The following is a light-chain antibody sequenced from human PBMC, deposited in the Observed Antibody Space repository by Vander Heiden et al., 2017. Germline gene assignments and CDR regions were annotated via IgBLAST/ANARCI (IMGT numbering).Light chain of an antibody. CDR1: SSNIGAGYD. J-gene: IGLJ2*01. Sequence: QSVLTQPPPVSGAPGQRVTISCTGSSSNIGAGYDVHWYQQLPGTAPNLLIYGNSNRPSGVPDRFSGSKSGTSASLAITGLQAEDEADYYCQSYDSSLSAVVFGGGTKLTVL. V-gene: IGLV1-40*01. CDR3: QSYDSSLSAVV. CDR2: GNS.